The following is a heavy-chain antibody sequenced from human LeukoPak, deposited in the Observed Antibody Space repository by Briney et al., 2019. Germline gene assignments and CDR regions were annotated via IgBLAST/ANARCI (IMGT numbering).Heavy chain of an antibody. D-gene: IGHD3-22*01. J-gene: IGHJ6*02. CDR2: IIPILGIA. V-gene: IGHV1-69*04. CDR3: ARDPAADYYDSSGSGENYYYYGMDV. Sequence: ASVKVSCKASGGTFSSYAISWVRQAPGQGLEWMGRIIPILGIANYAQKFQGRVTITADKSTSTAYMELSNLRSEDTAVYYCARDPAADYYDSSGSGENYYYYGMDVWGQGTTVTVSS. CDR1: GGTFSSYA.